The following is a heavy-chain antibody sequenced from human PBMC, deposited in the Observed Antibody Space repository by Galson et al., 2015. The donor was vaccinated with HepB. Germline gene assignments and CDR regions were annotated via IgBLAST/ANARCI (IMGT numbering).Heavy chain of an antibody. Sequence: SLRLSCATSGFTFSGYYMAWVRQAPGKGLEWVSYISSGGHYTNTEDALKGRFFISRDNAKNSLYLQMNSLRAEDTAVYYCASDWPRGGSTCYSSGDYWGQGTLVTVSS. CDR1: GFTFSGYY. CDR2: ISSGGHYT. CDR3: ASDWPRGGSTCYSSGDY. V-gene: IGHV3-11*06. J-gene: IGHJ4*02. D-gene: IGHD2-15*01.